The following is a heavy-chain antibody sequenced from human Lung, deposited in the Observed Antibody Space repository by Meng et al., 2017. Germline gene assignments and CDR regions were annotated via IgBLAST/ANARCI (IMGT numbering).Heavy chain of an antibody. CDR1: GFSVSSYS. Sequence: GGSLRLSCAASGFSVSSYSMSWVRQAPGKGLDSVSSINSGGSSYADSVKGRFTISRDNAKSSLYLHMNSLRDDDTAVYYCARDRALVWEADGGMDVWGQGTTVTVSS. CDR3: ARDRALVWEADGGMDV. D-gene: IGHD3-16*01. V-gene: IGHV3-21*01. J-gene: IGHJ6*02. CDR2: INSGGSS.